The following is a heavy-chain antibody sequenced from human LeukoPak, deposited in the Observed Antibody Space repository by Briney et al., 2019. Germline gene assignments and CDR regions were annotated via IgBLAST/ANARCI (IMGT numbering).Heavy chain of an antibody. Sequence: GGSLRLSCAASGFTFSSYGMHWVRQAPGKGLEWVAFIRYDGSNKYYADSVKGRFTISRDNSKNTLYLQMNSLRAEDTAVYYCAKRELVFFDYWGQGTLVTVSS. J-gene: IGHJ4*02. CDR2: IRYDGSNK. CDR3: AKRELVFFDY. CDR1: GFTFSSYG. D-gene: IGHD6-13*01. V-gene: IGHV3-30*02.